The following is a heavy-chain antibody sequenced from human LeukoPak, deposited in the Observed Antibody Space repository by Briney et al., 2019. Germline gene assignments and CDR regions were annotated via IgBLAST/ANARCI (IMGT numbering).Heavy chain of an antibody. J-gene: IGHJ4*02. CDR2: ISSSSSYI. V-gene: IGHV3-21*01. CDR1: AFTFSTYS. D-gene: IGHD5-18*01. CDR3: ARGENNYGYYYFDY. Sequence: PGGSLRLSCAASAFTFSTYSMNWVRQAPGKGLEWVSSISSSSSYIYYADSVKGRFTISRDNAKNSLYLQMNSLRAEDTAVYYCARGENNYGYYYFDYWGQGTLVAVSS.